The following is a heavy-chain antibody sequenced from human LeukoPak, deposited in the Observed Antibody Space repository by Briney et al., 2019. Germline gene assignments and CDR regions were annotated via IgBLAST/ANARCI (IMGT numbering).Heavy chain of an antibody. V-gene: IGHV3-30*18. Sequence: GGSLRLSCAASGFTFSSYGMHWVRQAPGKGLEWVAVISYDGSNKYYADSVKGRFTISRDNSKNTLYLQMNSLRAEDTAAYYCAKVDGDSWGQGTLVTVSS. J-gene: IGHJ4*02. CDR2: ISYDGSNK. CDR1: GFTFSSYG. D-gene: IGHD7-27*01. CDR3: AKVDGDS.